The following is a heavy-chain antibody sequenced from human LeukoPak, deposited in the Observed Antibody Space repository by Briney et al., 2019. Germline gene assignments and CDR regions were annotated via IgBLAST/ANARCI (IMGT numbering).Heavy chain of an antibody. CDR3: ARTLTGDPNDAFDI. D-gene: IGHD7-27*01. CDR1: GFIFSSYA. V-gene: IGHV3-30*03. J-gene: IGHJ3*02. Sequence: GGSLRLSCAASGFIFSSYAMHWVRQAPGKGLEWVAVISYDGSNKYYADSVKGRFTISRDNSKNTLYLQMNSLRAEDTAVYYCARTLTGDPNDAFDIWGQGTMVTVSS. CDR2: ISYDGSNK.